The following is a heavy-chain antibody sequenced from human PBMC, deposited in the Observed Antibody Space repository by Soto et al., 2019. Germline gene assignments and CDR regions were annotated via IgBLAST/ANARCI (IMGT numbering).Heavy chain of an antibody. CDR3: ERGGYSGRKAAFDI. V-gene: IGHV3-13*05. D-gene: IGHD1-26*01. Sequence: GGSLRLSCAASGFTFSTYDMHWVRQATGKGLEWVSGISTAGDPYYPDSVKGRFTISRENAKNSLYLQMNSLRAGDTAVYYCERGGYSGRKAAFDIWGQGTMVTVSS. J-gene: IGHJ3*02. CDR2: ISTAGDP. CDR1: GFTFSTYD.